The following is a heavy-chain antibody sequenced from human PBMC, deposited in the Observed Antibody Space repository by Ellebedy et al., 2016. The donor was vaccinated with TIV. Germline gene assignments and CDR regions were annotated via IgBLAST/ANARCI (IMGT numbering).Heavy chain of an antibody. J-gene: IGHJ3*02. D-gene: IGHD2-15*01. CDR3: PRLKYCRGGSCDAFDI. CDR2: IYYRGRT. CDR1: GDPINDYS. Sequence: MPSETLSLTCTVSGDPINDYSWSWIRQPPGKGLEYIGYIYYRGRTKYNLSLKSRVTISGEPSKNKFSLKLSSVTASETAVYYCPRLKYCRGGSCDAFDIWGQGIMVTVSS. V-gene: IGHV4-59*08.